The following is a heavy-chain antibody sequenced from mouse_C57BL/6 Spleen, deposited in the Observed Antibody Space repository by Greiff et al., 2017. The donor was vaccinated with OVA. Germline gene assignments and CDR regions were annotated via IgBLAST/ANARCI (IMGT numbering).Heavy chain of an antibody. CDR3: ARDDGYCFDY. J-gene: IGHJ2*01. Sequence: QVQLQQSGAELVMPGASVKLSCKASGYTFTSYWMHWVKQRPGQSLEWIGEIDPSDSYTNYNQKFKGKSTLTVDKSSSTAYMQLSSLTSEDSAVYYCARDDGYCFDYWGQGTTLTVSS. V-gene: IGHV1-69*01. CDR1: GYTFTSYW. D-gene: IGHD2-3*01. CDR2: IDPSDSYT.